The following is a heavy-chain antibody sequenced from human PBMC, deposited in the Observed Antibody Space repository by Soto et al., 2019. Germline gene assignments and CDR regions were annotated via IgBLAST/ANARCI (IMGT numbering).Heavy chain of an antibody. CDR1: RFTFSSYS. Sequence: PGGSLRLSCTASRFTFSSYSMNWVRQAPGKGLEWVSAITDTGGTTYYAGSVKGRFTISRDNSKNTLVLQMNSLRAEDTAVYYCAKDRGGGFDYLGQGALVTVSS. CDR3: AKDRGGGFDY. V-gene: IGHV3-23*01. J-gene: IGHJ4*02. D-gene: IGHD3-16*01. CDR2: ITDTGGTT.